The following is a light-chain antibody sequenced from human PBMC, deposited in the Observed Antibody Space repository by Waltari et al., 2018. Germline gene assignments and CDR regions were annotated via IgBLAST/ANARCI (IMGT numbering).Light chain of an antibody. CDR2: DTS. CDR3: QFRNNWPPSWT. CDR1: HSILNY. V-gene: IGKV3-11*01. Sequence: IVLTQSPATLSLSPGERATLSCRASHSILNYLAWYQHKPGQPPRLLFYDTSTRAAGIPARFSGSGSGTDFFLTISSLEPEDFAFYYCQFRNNWPPSWTFGQGTKVEIK. J-gene: IGKJ1*01.